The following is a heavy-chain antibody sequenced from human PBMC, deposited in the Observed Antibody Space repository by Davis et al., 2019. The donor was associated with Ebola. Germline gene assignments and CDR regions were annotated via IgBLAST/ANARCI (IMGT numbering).Heavy chain of an antibody. CDR1: GFTFSSYA. J-gene: IGHJ4*02. D-gene: IGHD3-22*01. CDR3: AKGTGSGYYDSSGYYFDY. CDR2: ISGSGGST. Sequence: PGGSLRLSCAASGFTFSSYAMSWVRQAPGKGLEWVSAISGSGGSTYYADSVKGRFTISRDNSKNTLYLQMNSLRAEDTAVYYCAKGTGSGYYDSSGYYFDYWGQGTLVTVSS. V-gene: IGHV3-23*01.